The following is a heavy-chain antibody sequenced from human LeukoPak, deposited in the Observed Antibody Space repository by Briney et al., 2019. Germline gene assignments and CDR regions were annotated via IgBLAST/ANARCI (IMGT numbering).Heavy chain of an antibody. J-gene: IGHJ6*02. CDR3: ARGLISAQYYYYYGMDV. CDR1: GYTFTRYD. D-gene: IGHD6-13*01. V-gene: IGHV1-8*01. Sequence: ASVKVSCKASGYTFTRYDINWVRQATGQGLEWMGWMNPNSGNTGYAQKFQGRVTMTRNTSISTAYMELSSLRSEDTAVYYCARGLISAQYYYYYGMDVWGQGTTVTVSS. CDR2: MNPNSGNT.